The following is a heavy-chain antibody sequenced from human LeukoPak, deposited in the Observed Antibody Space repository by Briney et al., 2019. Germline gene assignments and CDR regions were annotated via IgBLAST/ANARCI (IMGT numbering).Heavy chain of an antibody. V-gene: IGHV4-39*01. Sequence: SETLSLTCTVSGGSISSSRYYWGWIRQPPGKGLEWIGSIYYTGSTYYNPSLKSRVTISVDTSKNQFSLNLSSVTAADTAVYFCATIRAYTSGWYPARGIDYWGQGTLVTVSS. CDR3: ATIRAYTSGWYPARGIDY. J-gene: IGHJ4*02. CDR1: GGSISSSRYY. CDR2: IYYTGST. D-gene: IGHD6-19*01.